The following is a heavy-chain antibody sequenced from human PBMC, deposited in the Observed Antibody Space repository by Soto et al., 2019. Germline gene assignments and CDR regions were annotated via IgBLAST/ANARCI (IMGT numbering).Heavy chain of an antibody. CDR3: ARISGSYPLAWFDP. CDR1: GGSISSYY. CDR2: IYYSGST. D-gene: IGHD1-26*01. Sequence: SETLSLTCTVSGGSISSYYWSWIRQPPGKGLEWIGYIYYSGSTNYNPSLKSRVTISVDTSKNQFSLKLGSVTAADTAVYYCARISGSYPLAWFDPWGQGTLVTVSS. V-gene: IGHV4-59*01. J-gene: IGHJ5*02.